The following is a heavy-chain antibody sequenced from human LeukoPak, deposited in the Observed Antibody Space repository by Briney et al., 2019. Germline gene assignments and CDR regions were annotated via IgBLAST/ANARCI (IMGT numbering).Heavy chain of an antibody. CDR2: MTPDSGNT. V-gene: IGHV1-8*01. CDR1: GYTFTSYD. J-gene: IGHJ5*02. Sequence: GASVKVSCKASGYTFTSYDINWVRLAPGQGLEWMGWMTPDSGNTVYAQKFQGRVAMTRNTSINTAYLELTSLTSEDTAVYYCTRGFGFRGASVGHCFDPWGQGTLVTVSS. CDR3: TRGFGFRGASVGHCFDP. D-gene: IGHD3-10*01.